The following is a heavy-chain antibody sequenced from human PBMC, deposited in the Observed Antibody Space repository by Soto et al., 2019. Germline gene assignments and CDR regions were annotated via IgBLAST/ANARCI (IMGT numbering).Heavy chain of an antibody. CDR1: GGTFSSYA. CDR3: ARDREFHDILTGYRENYYYYGMDV. V-gene: IGHV1-69*06. D-gene: IGHD3-9*01. J-gene: IGHJ6*02. Sequence: SVKVSCKASGGTFSSYAISWVRQAPGQGLEWMGGIIPIFGTANYAQKFQGRVTITAEKSTSTAYMELSSLRSEDTAVYYCARDREFHDILTGYRENYYYYGMDVWGQGTTVTVSS. CDR2: IIPIFGTA.